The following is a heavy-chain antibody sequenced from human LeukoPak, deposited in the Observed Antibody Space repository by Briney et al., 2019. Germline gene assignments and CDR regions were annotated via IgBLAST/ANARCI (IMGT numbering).Heavy chain of an antibody. Sequence: GGSLRLSCGASGFTFSSYWMSWVRQAPGKGLEWVANIKQDGSEKYYVDSVKGRFTISRDNAKNSLYLQMDSLRAEDTAVYYCARDQTTTGGSYYYWGQGTLVTVSS. CDR2: IKQDGSEK. CDR3: ARDQTTTGGSYYY. J-gene: IGHJ4*02. D-gene: IGHD1-26*01. CDR1: GFTFSSYW. V-gene: IGHV3-7*01.